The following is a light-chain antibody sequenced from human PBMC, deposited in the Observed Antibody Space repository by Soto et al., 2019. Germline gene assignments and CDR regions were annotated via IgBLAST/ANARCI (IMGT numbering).Light chain of an antibody. V-gene: IGKV1D-12*01. Sequence: DIQMTQSPSFVSASIGDRVTITCRASLRISSWLAWYHQKPGQAPKLLIYSASSLKSDVPARFSGSGSGTDFTLTISSLQPEDFATSYCQQSNSFPYTFGQGTKLELK. J-gene: IGKJ2*01. CDR2: SAS. CDR3: QQSNSFPYT. CDR1: LRISSW.